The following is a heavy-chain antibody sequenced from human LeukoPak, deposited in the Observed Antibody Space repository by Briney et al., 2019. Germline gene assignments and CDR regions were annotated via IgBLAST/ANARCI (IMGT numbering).Heavy chain of an antibody. J-gene: IGHJ6*02. CDR2: INPNSGGT. Sequence: ASVKVSCKASGYTFTSYDINWVRQAPGQGLEWMGWINPNSGGTNYAQKFQGRVTMTRDTSISTAYMELSRLRSDDTAVYYCARRPYGSGSYGDYYYYGMDVWGQGTTVTVSS. CDR1: GYTFTSYD. V-gene: IGHV1-2*02. D-gene: IGHD3-10*01. CDR3: ARRPYGSGSYGDYYYYGMDV.